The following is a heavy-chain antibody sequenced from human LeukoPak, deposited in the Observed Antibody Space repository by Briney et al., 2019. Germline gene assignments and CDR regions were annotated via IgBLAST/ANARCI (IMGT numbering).Heavy chain of an antibody. D-gene: IGHD3-10*01. J-gene: IGHJ4*02. Sequence: GGSLRLSCSASGFTFSSYAMHWVRQAPGKGLEYVSAISSNGGSTYYADSVKGRLTISRDNSKNTLYLQMSSLRAEDTAVYYCVKGPYYYGSGSYARLVYWGQGTLVTVSS. V-gene: IGHV3-64D*06. CDR3: VKGPYYYGSGSYARLVY. CDR2: ISSNGGST. CDR1: GFTFSSYA.